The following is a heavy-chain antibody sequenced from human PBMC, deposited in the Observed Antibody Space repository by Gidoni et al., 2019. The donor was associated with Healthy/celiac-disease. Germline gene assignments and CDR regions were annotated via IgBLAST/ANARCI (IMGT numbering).Heavy chain of an antibody. CDR2: IYSGGST. CDR3: ARDRGLPYSSSWQHSLYYYGMDV. CDR1: GFTVSSNY. Sequence: EVQLVESGGGLVQPGGSLRLSRAASGFTVSSNYMSWVRQAPGKGLEWVSVIYSGGSTYYADSVKGRFTISRDNSKNTLYPQMNSLRAEDTAVYYCARDRGLPYSSSWQHSLYYYGMDVWGQGTTVTVSS. J-gene: IGHJ6*02. V-gene: IGHV3-66*01. D-gene: IGHD6-13*01.